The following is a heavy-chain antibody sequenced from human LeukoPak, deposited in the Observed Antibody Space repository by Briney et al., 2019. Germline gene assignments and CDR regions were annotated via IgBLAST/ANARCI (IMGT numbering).Heavy chain of an antibody. Sequence: GGSLRLSCAASGFTVSSNYMSWVRQAPGKGLEWVSVIYSGGSTYYADSVKGRFTISRDNSKNTLYLQMNSLRAEDTAVYYCAKDGTTYYYDSSGRWVWGQGTMVTVSS. CDR3: AKDGTTYYYDSSGRWV. CDR2: IYSGGST. D-gene: IGHD3-22*01. J-gene: IGHJ3*01. CDR1: GFTVSSNY. V-gene: IGHV3-66*01.